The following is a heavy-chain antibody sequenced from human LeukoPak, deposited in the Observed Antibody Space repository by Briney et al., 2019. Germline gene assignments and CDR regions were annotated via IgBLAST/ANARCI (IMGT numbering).Heavy chain of an antibody. J-gene: IGHJ4*02. CDR2: ISRGSGHI. V-gene: IGHV3-21*01. D-gene: IGHD6-6*01. Sequence: RSGGSLRLSCAASGLTFSSHMFNWVRQAPGKGLEWVSSISRGSGHIYYADSVKGRFTISRDNARNSLYLQMNSLRAEDTAIYYCARVDAALDYWGQGTLVTVSS. CDR3: ARVDAALDY. CDR1: GLTFSSHM.